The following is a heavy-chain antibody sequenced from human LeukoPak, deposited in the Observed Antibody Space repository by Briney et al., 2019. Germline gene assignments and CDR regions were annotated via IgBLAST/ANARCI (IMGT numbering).Heavy chain of an antibody. CDR1: GGSVSTTSYY. J-gene: IGHJ4*02. D-gene: IGHD5-24*01. CDR2: IYYSGST. Sequence: SETLSLTCTVSGGSVSTTSYYWSWIRQPPTKGLEWIGYIYYSGSTNYNPSLKSRVTVSVDTSKNQFSLKLSSVTAADTAVYYCARLSLYNTQDYWGQGTLVTVSS. CDR3: ARLSLYNTQDY. V-gene: IGHV4-61*01.